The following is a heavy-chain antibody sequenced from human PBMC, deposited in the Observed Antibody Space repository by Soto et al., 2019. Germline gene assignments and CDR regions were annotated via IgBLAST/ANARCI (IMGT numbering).Heavy chain of an antibody. D-gene: IGHD5-12*01. CDR1: GFTFGSNW. Sequence: GGSLRLSCAASGFTFGSNWMSWVRQAPGKGLEWVANIKRDGSEKHYVDSVKGRFTISRDNAKNTLYLQMNSLRADDTAVYYCASLEWESSGYADYWGQGTQVTVSS. J-gene: IGHJ4*02. CDR3: ASLEWESSGYADY. CDR2: IKRDGSEK. V-gene: IGHV3-7*03.